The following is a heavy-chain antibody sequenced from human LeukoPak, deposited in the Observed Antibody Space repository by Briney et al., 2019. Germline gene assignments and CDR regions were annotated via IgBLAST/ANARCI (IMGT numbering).Heavy chain of an antibody. J-gene: IGHJ4*02. CDR2: IDPGGSKI. Sequence: GGSLRLSCAASGFTFSSYWMHWVRQAPGKGLVWVSYIDPGGSKIRDADSVKGRFTISRDNAKNTLYLQMNSLRVEDTAVYYCARDDVGSIPIDYWGQGTLVTVSS. CDR1: GFTFSSYW. D-gene: IGHD1-26*01. V-gene: IGHV3-74*01. CDR3: ARDDVGSIPIDY.